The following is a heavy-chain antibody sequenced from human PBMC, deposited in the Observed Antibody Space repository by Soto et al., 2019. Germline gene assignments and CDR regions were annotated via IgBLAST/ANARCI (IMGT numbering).Heavy chain of an antibody. CDR1: GFTFSSYA. CDR2: ISGSGGST. V-gene: IGHV3-23*01. D-gene: IGHD5-12*01. Sequence: GGSLRLSCAASGFTFSSYAMSWVRQAPGKGLEWVSAISGSGGSTYYADSVKGRFTISRDNSKNTLYLQMNSLRAEDTAVYYCAKDSNYDYPTTESNPNWFDPWGQGTLVTVSS. J-gene: IGHJ5*02. CDR3: AKDSNYDYPTTESNPNWFDP.